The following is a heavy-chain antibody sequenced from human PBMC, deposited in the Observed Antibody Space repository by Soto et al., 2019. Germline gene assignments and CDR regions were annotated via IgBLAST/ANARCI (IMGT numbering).Heavy chain of an antibody. Sequence: GGSLRLSCAASGFTFSSYAMHWVRQAPGKGLEWVAVISYDGSNKYYADSVKGRFTISRDNSKNTLYLQMDSLRAEDTAVYYCARGCPPPRCITALDYWGQGTLVTVSS. D-gene: IGHD2-8*01. CDR2: ISYDGSNK. V-gene: IGHV3-30-3*01. J-gene: IGHJ4*02. CDR3: ARGCPPPRCITALDY. CDR1: GFTFSSYA.